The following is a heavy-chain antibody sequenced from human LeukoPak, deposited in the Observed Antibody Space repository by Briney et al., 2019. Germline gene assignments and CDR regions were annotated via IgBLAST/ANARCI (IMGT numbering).Heavy chain of an antibody. J-gene: IGHJ4*02. CDR2: IKQDGSEQ. D-gene: IGHD2-2*01. Sequence: GGSLRLSCAASGFTFTRYWMAWVRQAPGKGLEWVANIKQDGSEQYHVDSVRGRFTMSRDNARSSLYLQMNSLRAEDTAVYYCARDYADYYFDYWGQGTLVTVSS. CDR3: ARDYADYYFDY. V-gene: IGHV3-7*01. CDR1: GFTFTRYW.